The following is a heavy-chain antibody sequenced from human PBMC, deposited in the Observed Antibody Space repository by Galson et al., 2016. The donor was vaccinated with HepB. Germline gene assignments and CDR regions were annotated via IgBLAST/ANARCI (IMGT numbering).Heavy chain of an antibody. V-gene: IGHV1-2*02. D-gene: IGHD4-17*01. CDR2: INPNSGGT. CDR1: GYTFTGYY. Sequence: SVKVSCKASGYTFTGYYMHWVRQAPGQGLEWMGWINPNSGGTNYAQKFQGRVSMPRDTSTSTAYMELSRLRSDDTAVYYCARDYGDNSFYGMDVWGQGTTVTVSS. CDR3: ARDYGDNSFYGMDV. J-gene: IGHJ6*02.